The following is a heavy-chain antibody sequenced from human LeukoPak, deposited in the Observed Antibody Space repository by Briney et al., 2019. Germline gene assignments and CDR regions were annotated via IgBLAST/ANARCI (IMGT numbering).Heavy chain of an antibody. D-gene: IGHD1-14*01. CDR1: GGTFSSYA. Sequence: EASVKVSCKASGGTFSSYAISWERQAPGQGLEWMGRIIPILGIANYAQKFQGRVTITADKSTSTAYVELSSLRSEDTAVYYCASFNQRTRNYYFDYWGQGTLVTVSS. J-gene: IGHJ4*02. CDR3: ASFNQRTRNYYFDY. V-gene: IGHV1-69*04. CDR2: IIPILGIA.